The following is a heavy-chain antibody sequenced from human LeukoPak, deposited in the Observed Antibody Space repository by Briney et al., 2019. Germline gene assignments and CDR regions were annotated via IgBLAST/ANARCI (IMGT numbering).Heavy chain of an antibody. CDR2: VNHIGST. V-gene: IGHV4-34*01. Sequence: SETLSLTCAVYGGSFSGYYWRWIRQPPWKGREWMGEVNHIGSTNYNPSLTSRVTLSVDTSKNQFSLTLSSVTAADTDVYHCAHTHYCSSTSCRPFAAFDIWGQGKMVTVSS. J-gene: IGHJ3*02. CDR1: GGSFSGYY. D-gene: IGHD2-2*01. CDR3: AHTHYCSSTSCRPFAAFDI.